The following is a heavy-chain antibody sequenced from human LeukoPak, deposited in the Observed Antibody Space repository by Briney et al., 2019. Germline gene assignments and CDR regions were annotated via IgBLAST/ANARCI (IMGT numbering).Heavy chain of an antibody. CDR1: GYTFTSYY. J-gene: IGHJ4*02. CDR2: INPNSGGT. Sequence: VASVKVSCKASGYTFTSYYMHWVRQAPGQGLEWMGWINPNSGGTNYAQKFQGWVTMTRDTSISTAYMELSRLRSDDTAVYYCARDRTEPFDYWGQGTLVTVSS. CDR3: ARDRTEPFDY. V-gene: IGHV1-2*04. D-gene: IGHD1-14*01.